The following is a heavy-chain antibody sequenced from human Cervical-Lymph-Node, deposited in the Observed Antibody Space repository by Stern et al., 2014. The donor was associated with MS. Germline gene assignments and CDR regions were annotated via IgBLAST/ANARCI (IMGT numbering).Heavy chain of an antibody. CDR2: IWYDGSNK. D-gene: IGHD5-12*01. CDR1: GFTFSSYD. Sequence: VQLVESGGGVVQPGRSLRLFCAASGFTFSSYDMHWVRQAPGKGLEWVAVIWYDGSNKYYADSVKGRFTISRDNSKNTLYLQMNSLRAEDTAVYYCARVLSGYDSPDYWGQGTLVTVSS. CDR3: ARVLSGYDSPDY. J-gene: IGHJ4*02. V-gene: IGHV3-33*01.